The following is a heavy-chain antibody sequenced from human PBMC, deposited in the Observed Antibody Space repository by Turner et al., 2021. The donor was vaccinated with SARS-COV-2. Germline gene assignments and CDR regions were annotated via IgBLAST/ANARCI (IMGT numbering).Heavy chain of an antibody. J-gene: IGHJ5*02. CDR3: AREAAAGNFHGWFDP. Sequence: EVQLVESGGGLVQPGGSLRLSCAASGFTVSSNYMSWVRQAPGKGLERVSVIYSGGSTYYADSVKGRFTISRDNSKNTLYLQINSLRAEDTAVYYCAREAAAGNFHGWFDPWGQGTLVTVSS. CDR1: GFTVSSNY. V-gene: IGHV3-66*01. CDR2: IYSGGST. D-gene: IGHD6-13*01.